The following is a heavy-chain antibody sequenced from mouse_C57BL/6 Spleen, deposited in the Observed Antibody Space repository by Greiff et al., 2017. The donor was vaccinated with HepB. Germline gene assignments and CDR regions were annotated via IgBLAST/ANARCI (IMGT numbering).Heavy chain of an antibody. Sequence: EVKLQESGGGLVKPGGSLKLSCAASGFTFSSYAMSWVRQTPEKRLEWVATISDGGSYTYYPDNVKGRFTISRDNAKNNLYLQMSHLKSEDTAMYYCARDENYYGSSYDYFDYWGQGTTLTVSS. CDR1: GFTFSSYA. D-gene: IGHD1-1*01. CDR3: ARDENYYGSSYDYFDY. V-gene: IGHV5-4*01. CDR2: ISDGGSYT. J-gene: IGHJ2*01.